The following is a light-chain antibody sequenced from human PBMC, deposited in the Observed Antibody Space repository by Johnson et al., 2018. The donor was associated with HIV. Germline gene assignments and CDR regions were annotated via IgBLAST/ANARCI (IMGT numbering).Light chain of an antibody. Sequence: QSVLTQPPSVSAAPGQKVTISCSGSSSNIGNNYESWFQQLPGTAPKLLICENDKRPSGIPDRFSGSKSGTSATLGITGLQTGDEADYYCGTWDSSLRVGFFGTGTKVTVL. CDR3: GTWDSSLRVGF. CDR1: SSNIGNNY. V-gene: IGLV1-51*02. J-gene: IGLJ1*01. CDR2: END.